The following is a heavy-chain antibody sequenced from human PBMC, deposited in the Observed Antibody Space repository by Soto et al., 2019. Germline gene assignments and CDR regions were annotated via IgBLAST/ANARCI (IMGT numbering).Heavy chain of an antibody. D-gene: IGHD3-16*01. J-gene: IGHJ4*02. Sequence: QLQLQESGSGLVKPSQTLSLTCAVSGGSISSGGYSWSWIRQPPGQGLEWIGYIYHSGSTYYIPPLKSRVTIAVDRSKNQFSLKLSSVTAADTAVYYWAIGGTRGGFFDYWGQGTLVTVSS. CDR1: GGSISSGGYS. CDR2: IYHSGST. V-gene: IGHV4-30-2*01. CDR3: AIGGTRGGFFDY.